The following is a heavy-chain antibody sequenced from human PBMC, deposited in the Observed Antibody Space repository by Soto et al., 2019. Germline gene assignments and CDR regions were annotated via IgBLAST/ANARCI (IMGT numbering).Heavy chain of an antibody. Sequence: QVQLQESGPGLVKPSQTLSLTCTVSGGSISSGGYYWSWIRQHPGKGLEWIGYIYYSGSTYYNPSLKSRVTITVDTSKKQFSLNLSSVTAADTAVYYCAKSRPYSYDSSGYGAFDIWGQGTMVTVSS. CDR3: AKSRPYSYDSSGYGAFDI. CDR1: GGSISSGGYY. D-gene: IGHD3-22*01. J-gene: IGHJ3*02. CDR2: IYYSGST. V-gene: IGHV4-31*03.